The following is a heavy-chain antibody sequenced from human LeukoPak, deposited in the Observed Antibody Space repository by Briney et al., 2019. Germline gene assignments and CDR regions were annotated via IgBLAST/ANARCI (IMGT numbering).Heavy chain of an antibody. CDR1: GGSISSYY. Sequence: SETLSLTCTVSGGSISSYYWSRIRQPPGKGLEWIGYIYYSGSTNYNPSLKSRVTISVDTSKNQFSLKLSSVTAADTAVYYCARGVGYYYDSSGNKRKGGAFDIWGQGTMVTVSS. V-gene: IGHV4-59*01. CDR3: ARGVGYYYDSSGNKRKGGAFDI. D-gene: IGHD3-22*01. CDR2: IYYSGST. J-gene: IGHJ3*02.